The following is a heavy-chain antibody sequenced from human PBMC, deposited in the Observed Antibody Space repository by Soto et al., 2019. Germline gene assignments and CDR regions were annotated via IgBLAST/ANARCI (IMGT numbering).Heavy chain of an antibody. CDR3: ATARYYGADSPKDY. V-gene: IGHV1-46*01. CDR1: GYAFTSHY. CDR2: INPSGGGT. Sequence: XSVKVSCKASGYAFTSHYMHWVRQAPGQGLEWMGIINPSGGGTNYAQKFQGRVTVTSDTSTSTVYMYLSGLRSDDTAVYYCATARYYGADSPKDYWGQGTMVTV. J-gene: IGHJ4*02. D-gene: IGHD4-17*01.